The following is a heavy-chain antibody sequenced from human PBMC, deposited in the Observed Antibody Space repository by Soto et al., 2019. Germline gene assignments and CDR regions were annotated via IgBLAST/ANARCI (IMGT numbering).Heavy chain of an antibody. CDR2: IYYSGST. CDR1: GGSISSSSYY. J-gene: IGHJ5*02. CDR3: ARQDYYGSGSYYDGRFDP. D-gene: IGHD3-10*01. Sequence: SETLSLTCTVSGGSISSSSYYWGWIRQPPGKGLEWIGSIYYSGSTYYNPSPKSRVTISVDTSKNQFSLKLSSVTAADTAVYYCARQDYYGSGSYYDGRFDPWGQGTLVTVSS. V-gene: IGHV4-39*01.